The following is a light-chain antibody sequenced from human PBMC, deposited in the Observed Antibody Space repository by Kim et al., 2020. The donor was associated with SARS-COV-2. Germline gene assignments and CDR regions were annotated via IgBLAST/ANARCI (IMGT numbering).Light chain of an antibody. CDR1: SSDVGCYNY. CDR2: EVS. CDR3: SSYAGSNNVV. J-gene: IGLJ2*01. Sequence: GQSVTSPCTGTSSDVGCYNYVSWYQQHPGKAPKLMIYEVSKRPSGVPDRFSGSKSGNTASLTVSGLQAEDEADYYCSSYAGSNNVVFGGGTQLTVL. V-gene: IGLV2-8*01.